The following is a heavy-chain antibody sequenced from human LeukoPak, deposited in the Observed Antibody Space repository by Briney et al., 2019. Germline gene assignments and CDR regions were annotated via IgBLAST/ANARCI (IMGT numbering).Heavy chain of an antibody. Sequence: PETLSLPCTVSGHSISIGYFRGWLRQPPGKGLEGIGTIFYSGTTYYNPTLKSRDSISVESSKTRFSLKLSSVTATDTAVYYCARGADCSSTSCFQLDNWFDPWGQGTLVTVSS. CDR1: GHSISIGYF. CDR3: ARGADCSSTSCFQLDNWFDP. V-gene: IGHV4-38-2*02. J-gene: IGHJ5*02. D-gene: IGHD2-2*01. CDR2: IFYSGTT.